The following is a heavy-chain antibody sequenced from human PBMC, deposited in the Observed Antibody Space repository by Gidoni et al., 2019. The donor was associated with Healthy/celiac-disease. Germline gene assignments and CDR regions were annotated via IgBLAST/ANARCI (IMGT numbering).Heavy chain of an antibody. CDR3: AKDHYLKRLGELSLSAPDY. CDR1: GFTFSSYV. V-gene: IGHV3-30*18. D-gene: IGHD3-16*02. J-gene: IGHJ4*02. Sequence: QVQLVESGGGVVQPWRSLRLSCAASGFTFSSYVIPWGRQAPGKGLEWVAVISYDGSNKYYADSVKGRFTISRDNSKNTLYLQMNSLRAEDTAVYYCAKDHYLKRLGELSLSAPDYWGQGTLVTVSS. CDR2: ISYDGSNK.